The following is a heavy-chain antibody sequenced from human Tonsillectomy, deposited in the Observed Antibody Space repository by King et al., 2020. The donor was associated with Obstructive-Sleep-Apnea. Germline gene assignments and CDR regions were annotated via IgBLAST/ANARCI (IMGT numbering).Heavy chain of an antibody. J-gene: IGHJ1*01. CDR1: GYTFTNYG. V-gene: IGHV1-18*01. CDR2: INTNNGTT. D-gene: IGHD2-2*01. Sequence: QLVQSGAEVKKPGASVKVSCKASGYTFTNYGISWVRQAPGHGLEWVGWINTNNGTTNYAEKVQGRVTMTTHTTTSTAYMELRSLRSDDTAVYYCARDRYCSSTSCFEWFQPWGQGTLVTVSS. CDR3: ARDRYCSSTSCFEWFQP.